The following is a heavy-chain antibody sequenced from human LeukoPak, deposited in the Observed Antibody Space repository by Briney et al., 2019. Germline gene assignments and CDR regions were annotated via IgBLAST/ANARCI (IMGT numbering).Heavy chain of an antibody. CDR3: LRVPY. CDR1: GFTFSSYA. V-gene: IGHV3-74*01. CDR2: ISGDGSDT. Sequence: PGASLRLSCAASGFTFSSYAMSWVRQAPGKGLEWIPRISGDGSDTNYADSVKGRFTISRDNAKNTLYLQMNSLRAEDTAVYYCLRVPYWGQGALVTVSS. J-gene: IGHJ4*02.